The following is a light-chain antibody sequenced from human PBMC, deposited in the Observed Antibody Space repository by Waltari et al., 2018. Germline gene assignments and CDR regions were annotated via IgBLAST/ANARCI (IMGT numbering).Light chain of an antibody. CDR3: QHYVRLPAT. Sequence: EIVLTQSPGTLSLSPGERATLSCSASQTFGKYLAWYQQKPGHAPRLLLYDASIRASGIPDRFSGSGSGTDFSLTISTLEPEDFAVYYCQHYVRLPATFGQGTKVEIK. CDR1: QTFGKY. J-gene: IGKJ1*01. CDR2: DAS. V-gene: IGKV3-20*01.